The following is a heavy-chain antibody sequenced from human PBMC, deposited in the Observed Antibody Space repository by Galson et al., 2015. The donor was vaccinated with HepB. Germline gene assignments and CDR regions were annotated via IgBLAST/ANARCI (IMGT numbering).Heavy chain of an antibody. J-gene: IGHJ4*02. D-gene: IGHD6-19*01. V-gene: IGHV3-23*01. Sequence: SLRLSCAASGFTVSSNYMSWVRQAPGKGLEWVSAISGSGGSTYYADSVKGRFTISRDNSKNTLYLQMNSLRAEDTAVCYCAKPRSVYSSGYFDYWGQGTLVTVSS. CDR1: GFTVSSNY. CDR2: ISGSGGST. CDR3: AKPRSVYSSGYFDY.